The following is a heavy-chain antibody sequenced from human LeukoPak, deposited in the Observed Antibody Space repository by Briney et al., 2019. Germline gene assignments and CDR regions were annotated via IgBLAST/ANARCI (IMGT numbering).Heavy chain of an antibody. CDR1: GASLRGSY. J-gene: IGHJ2*01. D-gene: IGHD1-14*01. CDR3: ARGGNGWYFDL. CDR2: IDHSGSA. V-gene: IGHV4-34*01. Sequence: SETLSLTCAVQGASLRGSYWSWIRQPPGKGLQWVGQIDHSGSAHSIPSLKSRVTISLDTSQSQVSLKVNSLSAADTAVYFCARGGNGWYFDLWGRGTLVTVSS.